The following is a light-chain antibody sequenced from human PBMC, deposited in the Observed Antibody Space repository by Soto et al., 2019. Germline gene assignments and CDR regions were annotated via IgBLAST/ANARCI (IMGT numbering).Light chain of an antibody. J-gene: IGKJ2*01. CDR2: KAS. CDR1: QSISSW. Sequence: DIQMTQSPSTLSASVGDRVTITCRASQSISSWLAWYQQKPGKAPKLLIYKASSLESGVPSRFSGSGSVTEFTLTISSLQPDDVATYYSQQYNSYPYTFGQATKLEIK. CDR3: QQYNSYPYT. V-gene: IGKV1-5*03.